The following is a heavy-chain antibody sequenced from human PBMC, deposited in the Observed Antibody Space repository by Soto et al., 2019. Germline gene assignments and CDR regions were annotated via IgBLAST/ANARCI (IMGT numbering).Heavy chain of an antibody. V-gene: IGHV4-31*03. J-gene: IGHJ4*02. D-gene: IGHD5-12*01. Sequence: QVQLQESGPGLVKPSQTLSLTCTVSGGSISSGGHYWSWIRQHPGKGLEWIGYMYYAGSGYYNPSLQSRVTISIDTSKNQFSLELSSVTAADPAVYYCAREVAATTHFDSWGQGTLVTVSS. CDR1: GGSISSGGHY. CDR3: AREVAATTHFDS. CDR2: MYYAGSG.